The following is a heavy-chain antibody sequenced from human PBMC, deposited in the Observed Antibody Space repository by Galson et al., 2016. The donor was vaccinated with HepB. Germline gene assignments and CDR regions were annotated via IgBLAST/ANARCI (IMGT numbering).Heavy chain of an antibody. J-gene: IGHJ4*02. Sequence: SLRLSCAASGFTFRNYAMSWVRQTPGRGLEWVSGISTSGRTFYAESVKGRFTISRDNSKNTLYLQMDSLRVVDTALYYCARDWGQDQPIDYWGQGTLVTVSS. CDR1: GFTFRNYA. D-gene: IGHD2-2*01. V-gene: IGHV3-23*01. CDR3: ARDWGQDQPIDY. CDR2: ISTSGRT.